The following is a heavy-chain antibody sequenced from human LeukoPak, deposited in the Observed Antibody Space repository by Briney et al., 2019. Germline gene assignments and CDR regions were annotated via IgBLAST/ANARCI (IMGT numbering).Heavy chain of an antibody. D-gene: IGHD3-3*01. Sequence: SETLSLTCTVSGGSISSSNYYWGWIRQPPGKGLEWIGSIYYSGNTYYNPSLKSRVTISVDTSKNHFSLNLNSVTAPDTAMYYCARHAYYDFVTGLFDPWGQGTLVTVSS. CDR1: GGSISSSNYY. V-gene: IGHV4-39*01. CDR2: IYYSGNT. J-gene: IGHJ5*02. CDR3: ARHAYYDFVTGLFDP.